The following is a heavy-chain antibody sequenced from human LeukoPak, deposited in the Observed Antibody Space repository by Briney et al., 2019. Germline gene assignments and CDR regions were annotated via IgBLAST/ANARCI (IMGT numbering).Heavy chain of an antibody. D-gene: IGHD3-16*01. CDR1: GFTFSNNW. CDR2: VKKDASEK. V-gene: IGHV3-7*03. CDR3: ARNGLGIQGYSFYAMDV. J-gene: IGHJ6*02. Sequence: PGGSLRLSCAASGFTFSNNWMTWVRQARGKGLEWVASVKKDASEKYYVHSVKGRSTISSDNAKNSLYLQMNSLRAEDTALYHCARNGLGIQGYSFYAMDVWGQGTTVTVSS.